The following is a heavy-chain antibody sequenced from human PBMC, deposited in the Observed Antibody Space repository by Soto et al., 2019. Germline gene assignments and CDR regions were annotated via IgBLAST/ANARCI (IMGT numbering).Heavy chain of an antibody. CDR3: GRDLRTLYGMDV. V-gene: IGHV3-53*01. CDR2: IYSGDTT. CDR1: GFTVSSNY. Sequence: EVQLVESGGGLIQPGGSLRLSCAASGFTVSSNYMSWVRQAPGKGLEWVSVIYSGDTTYYADSVKGRFTTSRDNAKNTLYLQMNSLRAEDTAVYYCGRDLRTLYGMDVWGQGTTVTVSS. J-gene: IGHJ6*02.